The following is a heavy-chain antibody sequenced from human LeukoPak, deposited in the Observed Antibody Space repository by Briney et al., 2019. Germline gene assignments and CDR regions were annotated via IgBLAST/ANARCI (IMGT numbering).Heavy chain of an antibody. D-gene: IGHD6-6*01. CDR3: ARSSYSSSSSV. J-gene: IGHJ3*01. V-gene: IGHV3-7*03. CDR1: GFTFCDYG. Sequence: PGGSLRLSCATSGFTFCDYGVSWFRQAPGKGLGWVASINSDGSEGYYADVVKGRFTISRDNAKNSLYLQINSLRAEDTAVYYCARSSYSSSSSVWGQGTMVTVSS. CDR2: INSDGSEG.